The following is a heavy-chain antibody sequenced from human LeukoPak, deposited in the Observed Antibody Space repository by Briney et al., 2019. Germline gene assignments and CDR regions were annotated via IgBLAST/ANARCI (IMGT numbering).Heavy chain of an antibody. CDR2: INPNSGGT. CDR1: GYTFTGYY. D-gene: IGHD3-22*01. J-gene: IGHJ4*02. V-gene: IGHV1-2*02. CDR3: ARGNIREYYYDSSGREPSLDY. Sequence: EASVKVSCKASGYTFTGYYMHWVRQAPGQGLEWMGWINPNSGGTNYAQKLQGRVTMTRDTSTSTAYMELSRLRSDDTAVYYCARGNIREYYYDSSGREPSLDYWGQGTLVTVSS.